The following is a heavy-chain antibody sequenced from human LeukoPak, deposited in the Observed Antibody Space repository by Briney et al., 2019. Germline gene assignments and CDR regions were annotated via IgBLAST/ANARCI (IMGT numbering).Heavy chain of an antibody. J-gene: IGHJ4*02. V-gene: IGHV3-30-3*01. D-gene: IGHD6-19*01. CDR2: ISSGVSNK. Sequence: GGSLRLSCAASGFSFSSYGMHWVRQAPGKGLEWVALISSGVSNKHYADSVRGRFTISRDNSKNTLYLQVNSLRADDTAMYYCAGDGHRYTSDWHPDYWGQGTLVTVSS. CDR3: AGDGHRYTSDWHPDY. CDR1: GFSFSSYG.